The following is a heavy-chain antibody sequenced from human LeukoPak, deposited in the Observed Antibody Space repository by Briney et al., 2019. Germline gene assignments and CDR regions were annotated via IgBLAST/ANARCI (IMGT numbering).Heavy chain of an antibody. CDR1: GGIYRITA. Sequence: ASVKVSCKVSGGIYRITAITWVRQAPGQGLEWMGGIIPMSTTANYAQKFQGRVTITRDDSTSTAYMEVSSLRSEDTALYYCATYGGNTAEYFQHWGQGTLDTVSS. CDR2: IIPMSTTA. D-gene: IGHD4-23*01. CDR3: ATYGGNTAEYFQH. V-gene: IGHV1-69*05. J-gene: IGHJ1*01.